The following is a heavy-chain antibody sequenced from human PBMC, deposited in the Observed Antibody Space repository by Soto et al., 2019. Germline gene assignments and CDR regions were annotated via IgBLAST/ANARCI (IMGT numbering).Heavy chain of an antibody. J-gene: IGHJ3*02. D-gene: IGHD3-16*01. CDR2: IKEDGSEE. CDR3: ARDRGWGASDI. Sequence: EVQLVESGGGLVQPGGSLRLSCAASGFSFSSSWMNWVRQAPGKGLEWVASIKEDGSEEYYVGSVEGRFTISRDNAKKSLFLQMNSLRAEDTAVYHCARDRGWGASDIWGQGTMVTVSS. CDR1: GFSFSSSW. V-gene: IGHV3-7*01.